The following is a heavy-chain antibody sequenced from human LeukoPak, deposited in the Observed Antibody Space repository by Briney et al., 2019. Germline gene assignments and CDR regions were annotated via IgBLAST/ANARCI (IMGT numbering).Heavy chain of an antibody. D-gene: IGHD2-2*01. J-gene: IGHJ5*02. CDR2: IKQDGSEQ. Sequence: GGSLRLSCAASRFTFSSYGMHWVRQAPGKGLEWVANIKQDGSEQNYVDSVKGRFTISRNDAENSLYLQMNSLRVEDTAVYYCVRSRHSTAYNWFDRWGQGTLVIVSA. CDR3: VRSRHSTAYNWFDR. CDR1: RFTFSSYG. V-gene: IGHV3-7*01.